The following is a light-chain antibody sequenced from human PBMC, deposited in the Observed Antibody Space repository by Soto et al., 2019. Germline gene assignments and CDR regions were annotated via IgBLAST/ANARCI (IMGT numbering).Light chain of an antibody. CDR2: AAS. J-gene: IGKJ1*01. Sequence: DIQMTQSPASLSASVGDRVTISCRASQGISNNLAWYQQKPGKVPRLLIYAASTWQSGVPSRFSGSGSGTDFTLNISRLQAEDVASYCCQKYNSATSTFGQGTKVEIK. CDR1: QGISNN. V-gene: IGKV1-27*01. CDR3: QKYNSATST.